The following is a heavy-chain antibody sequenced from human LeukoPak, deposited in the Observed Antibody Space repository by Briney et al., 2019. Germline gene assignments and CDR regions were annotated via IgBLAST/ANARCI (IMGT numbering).Heavy chain of an antibody. CDR2: ISYDGSNK. J-gene: IGHJ6*02. D-gene: IGHD4-17*01. Sequence: GRSLRLSCAASGFTFSSYAMHWVRQAPGKGLEWVAVISYDGSNKYYADSVKGRFTISRDNSKNTLYLQMNSLRAEDTAVYYCARERDYGDYYYYYGMDVWGQGTTVTVSS. CDR1: GFTFSSYA. V-gene: IGHV3-30-3*01. CDR3: ARERDYGDYYYYYGMDV.